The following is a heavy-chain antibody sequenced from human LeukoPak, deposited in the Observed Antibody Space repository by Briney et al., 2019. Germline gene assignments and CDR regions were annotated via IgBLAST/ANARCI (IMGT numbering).Heavy chain of an antibody. D-gene: IGHD6-19*01. CDR3: ARGNRGWYYYYMDV. CDR2: IGTAGDT. J-gene: IGHJ6*03. CDR1: GFTFSSYA. V-gene: IGHV3-13*01. Sequence: GGSLRLSCAASGFTFSSYAMHWVRQAPGKGLEWVSAIGTAGDTYYPGSVKGRFTISRENAKNSLYLQMNSLRAGDTAVYYCARGNRGWYYYYMDVWGKGTTVTVSS.